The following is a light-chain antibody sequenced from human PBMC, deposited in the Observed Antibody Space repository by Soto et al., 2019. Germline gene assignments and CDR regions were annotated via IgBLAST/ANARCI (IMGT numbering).Light chain of an antibody. Sequence: EIVLTQSPGALSLSPGERATLSCRGSQSVSSSYLAWYQQKAGQAPRLLIYDASNRATGIPARFSGSGSGTDFTLTISSLEPEDSAVYYCQDRSNWPLFTFGGGTKVDIK. CDR2: DAS. CDR3: QDRSNWPLFT. CDR1: QSVSSSY. J-gene: IGKJ4*01. V-gene: IGKV3D-20*02.